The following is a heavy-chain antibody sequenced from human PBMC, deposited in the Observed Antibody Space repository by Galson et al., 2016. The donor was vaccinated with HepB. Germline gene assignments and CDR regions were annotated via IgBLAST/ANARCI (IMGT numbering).Heavy chain of an antibody. V-gene: IGHV3-7*01. CDR2: IEEDGSEI. D-gene: IGHD6-25*01. CDR1: GFTFTDSW. J-gene: IGHJ6*02. Sequence: SLRLSCAASGFTFTDSWMSWVRQAPGKRLEWVGNIEEDGSEITYVHSVRGRFTISRDNAKNSLFLQMNRLRVEDTAVYDCARELQRHYYFYGMDVWGHGTTVTGSS. CDR3: ARELQRHYYFYGMDV.